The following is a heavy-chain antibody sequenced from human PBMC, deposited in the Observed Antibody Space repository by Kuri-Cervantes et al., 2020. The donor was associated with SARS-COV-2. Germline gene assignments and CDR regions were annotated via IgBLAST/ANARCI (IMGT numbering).Heavy chain of an antibody. J-gene: IGHJ5*02. Sequence: ASVKVSCKVSGYTLTELSMHWVRQAPGKGLEWMGGFDPEDGETIYAQKFQGRVTMTEDTSTDTAYMELSSLRSEDTAVYYCATKGGGGLRFLEWLWGPWFDPWGQGTLVPSPQ. CDR1: GYTLTELS. CDR2: FDPEDGET. V-gene: IGHV1-24*01. CDR3: ATKGGGGLRFLEWLWGPWFDP. D-gene: IGHD3-3*01.